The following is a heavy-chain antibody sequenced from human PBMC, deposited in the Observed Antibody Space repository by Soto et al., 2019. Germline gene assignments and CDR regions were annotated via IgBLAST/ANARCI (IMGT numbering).Heavy chain of an antibody. CDR1: GYTFTSYD. D-gene: IGHD3-10*01. J-gene: IGHJ4*02. CDR2: MNPSSGST. CDR3: ARDYFGSASQAIDC. V-gene: IGHV1-8*01. Sequence: ASVKVSCKASGYTFTSYDINWVRQVTGQGLEWMGWMNPSSGSTGYAQKFQGRVTMTRNTSISTAYTELTSLTSDDTAVYYCARDYFGSASQAIDCWAQGTLVTVSS.